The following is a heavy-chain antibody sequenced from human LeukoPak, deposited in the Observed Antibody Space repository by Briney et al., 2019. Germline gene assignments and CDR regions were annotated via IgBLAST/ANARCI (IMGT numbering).Heavy chain of an antibody. CDR3: ARGTGKYSSASS. D-gene: IGHD6-19*01. J-gene: IGHJ5*02. V-gene: IGHV3-66*01. CDR1: GFTVSSNY. CDR2: IYSGGST. Sequence: GGSLRLSCAVSGFTVSSNYMSWVRQAPGKGLEWVSVIYSGGSTYYADSVKDRFTISRDNSKNTVYLQMNSLRAEDTAVYYCARGTGKYSSASSWGQGTLVTVSS.